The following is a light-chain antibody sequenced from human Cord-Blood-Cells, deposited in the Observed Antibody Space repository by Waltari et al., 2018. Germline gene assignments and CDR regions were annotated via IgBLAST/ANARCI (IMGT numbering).Light chain of an antibody. CDR2: AAS. Sequence: AIRMTQSPSSLSAPTGDRLTITCRASQGISSYLAWYQQKPGKAPKLLIYAASTLQSGVPSRFSGSGSGTDFTLTISCLQSEDFATYYCQQYYSYPLTFGGGTKVEIK. J-gene: IGKJ4*01. CDR3: QQYYSYPLT. CDR1: QGISSY. V-gene: IGKV1-8*01.